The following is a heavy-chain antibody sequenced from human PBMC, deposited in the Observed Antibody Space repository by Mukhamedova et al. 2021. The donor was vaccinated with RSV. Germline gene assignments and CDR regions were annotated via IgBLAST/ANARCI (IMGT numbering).Heavy chain of an antibody. Sequence: GMHWVRQAPGKGLEWVALIWYDESNKYYADSVKGRFTISRDNSKNTLYLQMDSLRAEDTAVYYCARKYSGGLIDYWGQGTLVTVP. CDR3: ARKYSGGLIDY. CDR1: G. J-gene: IGHJ4*02. CDR2: IWYDESNK. V-gene: IGHV3-33*01. D-gene: IGHD6-19*01.